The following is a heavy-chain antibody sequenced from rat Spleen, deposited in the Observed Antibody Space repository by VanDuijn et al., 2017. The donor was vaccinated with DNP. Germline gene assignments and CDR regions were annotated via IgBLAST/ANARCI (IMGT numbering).Heavy chain of an antibody. Sequence: EVQLQESGPGLVKPSQSLSLTCSVTGHSITNSYRWNWIRKFPGNKLEWMGYVNSAGNTRYNPSLKSRISITRDISKNQFFLQVDSVTAEDTATYYCASTQYSGDVNWFAYWGPGILVSVSS. CDR2: VNSAGNT. CDR3: ASTQYSGDVNWFAY. V-gene: IGHV3-3*01. CDR1: GHSITNSYR. D-gene: IGHD1-1*01. J-gene: IGHJ3*01.